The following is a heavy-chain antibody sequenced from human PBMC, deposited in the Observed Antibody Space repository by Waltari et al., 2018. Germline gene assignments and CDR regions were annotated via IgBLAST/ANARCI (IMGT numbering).Heavy chain of an antibody. J-gene: IGHJ4*02. CDR3: AKATKRPYYFDY. Sequence: EVQLVESGGGLVQPGGSLRLSCAASGFTFIRYWMPVVRQAPGRGLVWVSRVKSEGTSTSYADSVKGRFTISRDNAKNTLYLQMNSLRAEDTAVYYCAKATKRPYYFDYWGQGTLVTVSS. D-gene: IGHD6-25*01. CDR1: GFTFIRYW. CDR2: VKSEGTST. V-gene: IGHV3-74*02.